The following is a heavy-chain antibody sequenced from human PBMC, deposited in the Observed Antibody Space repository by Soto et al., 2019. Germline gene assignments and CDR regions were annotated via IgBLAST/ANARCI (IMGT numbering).Heavy chain of an antibody. Sequence: QVQLQESGPGLVKPSETLSLTCTVSGGSVSSGNDYWSWIRQPPGKGLEWIGSIYHSGSTNYNPSLKNRLTISGDTAKNQVSLKLTSVTAADTAVYYCARGGYYEYFRDWGQGTLFTVSS. CDR3: ARGGYYEYFRD. J-gene: IGHJ1*01. CDR1: GGSVSSGNDY. V-gene: IGHV4-61*01. D-gene: IGHD5-18*01. CDR2: IYHSGST.